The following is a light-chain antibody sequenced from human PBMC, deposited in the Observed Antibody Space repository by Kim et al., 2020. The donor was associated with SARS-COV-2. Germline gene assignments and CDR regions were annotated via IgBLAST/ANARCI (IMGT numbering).Light chain of an antibody. CDR3: NSRDSSGDHVV. CDR1: SHSNYY. J-gene: IGLJ3*02. V-gene: IGLV3-19*01. Sequence: ALGQTVRSTCQGDSHSNYYAAWYQQRPGQAPVLVLNGEYNRPSAIPDRCSGSASGNTASLTITGAQAEDEADYYCNSRDSSGDHVVFGGGTQLTVL. CDR2: GEY.